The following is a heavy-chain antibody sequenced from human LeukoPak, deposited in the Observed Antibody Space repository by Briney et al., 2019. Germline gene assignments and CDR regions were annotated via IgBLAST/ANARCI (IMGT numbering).Heavy chain of an antibody. J-gene: IGHJ3*02. Sequence: CXGXXYSFXXYWIGWVRQMPGKGLEWMGIIYPGDSDTRYRPSFQGQVTISADKSTSTAYLQWSSLKASDTAMYYCARRGYCSGGSCFSHAFDIWGQGTMVTVSS. V-gene: IGHV5-51*01. D-gene: IGHD2-15*01. CDR3: ARRGYCSGGSCFSHAFDI. CDR2: IYPGDSDT. CDR1: XYSFXXYW.